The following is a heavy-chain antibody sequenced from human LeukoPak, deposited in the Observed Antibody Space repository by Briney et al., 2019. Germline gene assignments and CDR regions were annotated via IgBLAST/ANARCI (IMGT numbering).Heavy chain of an antibody. V-gene: IGHV4-38-2*02. Sequence: SETLSLTCTVSGYSISSGYYWGWIRQPPGKGLEWIGSIYHSGSTYYNPSLKSRVTISVDTSKNQFSLKLSSVTAADTAVYYCARGFGLSSSIRFDPWGQGTLVTVSS. CDR1: GYSISSGYY. CDR3: ARGFGLSSSIRFDP. J-gene: IGHJ5*02. D-gene: IGHD6-6*01. CDR2: IYHSGST.